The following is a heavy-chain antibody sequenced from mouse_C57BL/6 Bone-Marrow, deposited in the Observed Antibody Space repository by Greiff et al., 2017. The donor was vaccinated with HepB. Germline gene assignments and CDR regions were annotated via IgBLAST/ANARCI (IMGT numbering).Heavy chain of an antibody. CDR2: ISNLAYSI. Sequence: EVMLVESGGGLVQPGGSLKLSCAASGFTFSDYGMAWVRQAPRKGPEWVAFISNLAYSIYYADTVTGRFTISRENAKNTLYLEMSSLRSEDTAMYYCARPYGSSPYWYFDVWGTGTTVTVSS. D-gene: IGHD1-1*01. J-gene: IGHJ1*03. CDR3: ARPYGSSPYWYFDV. CDR1: GFTFSDYG. V-gene: IGHV5-15*01.